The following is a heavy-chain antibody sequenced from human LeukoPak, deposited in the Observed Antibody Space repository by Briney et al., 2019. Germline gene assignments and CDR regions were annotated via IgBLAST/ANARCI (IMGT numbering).Heavy chain of an antibody. Sequence: ASVKVSCKASGYTFTSYDINWVRQAPGQGLEWMGWINPNSGGTNYAQKFQGRVTMTRDTSISTAYMELSRLRSDDTAVYYCARDRQFGSRYYYYYMDVWGKGTTVTVSS. CDR2: INPNSGGT. CDR1: GYTFTSYD. J-gene: IGHJ6*03. D-gene: IGHD2-2*01. V-gene: IGHV1-2*02. CDR3: ARDRQFGSRYYYYYMDV.